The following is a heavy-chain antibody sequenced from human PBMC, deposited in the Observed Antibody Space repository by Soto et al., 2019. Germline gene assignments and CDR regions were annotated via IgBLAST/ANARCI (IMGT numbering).Heavy chain of an antibody. CDR3: ARHPSDFWFDP. J-gene: IGHJ5*02. CDR1: GGSISSSSYF. CDR2: IYYSGST. V-gene: IGHV4-39*01. D-gene: IGHD2-21*02. Sequence: QLQLQESGPGLVKPSETLSLTCSVSGGSISSSSYFWGWIRQPPGKGLEWIGSIYYSGSTYYNPSLNGRVTVSVDTSKTPFPLKLSSVTAADTAVYYCARHPSDFWFDPWGQGTLVTVSS.